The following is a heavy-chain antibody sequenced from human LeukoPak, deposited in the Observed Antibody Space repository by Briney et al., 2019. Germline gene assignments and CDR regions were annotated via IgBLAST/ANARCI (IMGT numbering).Heavy chain of an antibody. CDR3: ARDPAKGILIAAAGTYNGASYMDV. D-gene: IGHD6-13*01. V-gene: IGHV3-33*01. Sequence: GRSLRLSCAASGFTFSSYGMHWVRQAPGKGLEWVAVIWYDGSNKYYADSVKGRFTISRDNSKNTLYLQMNSLRAEDTAVYYCARDPAKGILIAAAGTYNGASYMDVWGKGTTVTVSS. CDR1: GFTFSSYG. CDR2: IWYDGSNK. J-gene: IGHJ6*03.